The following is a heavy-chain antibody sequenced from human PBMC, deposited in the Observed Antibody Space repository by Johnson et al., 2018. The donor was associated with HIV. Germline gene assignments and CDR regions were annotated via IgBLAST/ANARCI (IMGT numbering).Heavy chain of an antibody. Sequence: VQLVESGGGVVQPGGSLRLSCAASGFTFSDYYMSWIRQAPGKGPEWLSYISRSGSTIYYADSVKGRFTISRDNAKNSLYLQMSSLRAEDTAVYYCARDLARGGRTDAFDIWGQGTMVTVSS. D-gene: IGHD5-12*01. J-gene: IGHJ3*02. CDR3: ARDLARGGRTDAFDI. CDR1: GFTFSDYY. V-gene: IGHV3-11*04. CDR2: ISRSGSTI.